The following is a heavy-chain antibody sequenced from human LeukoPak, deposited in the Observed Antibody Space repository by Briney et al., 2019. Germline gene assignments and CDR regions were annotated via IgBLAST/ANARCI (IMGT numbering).Heavy chain of an antibody. Sequence: GGSLRLSCAASGFTFSNYAMHWVRQAPGKGLEWVSIISYEGSERYYADSVKGRFTISRDNSRNTLYLQMNSLRPEDTAVYYCARGREAGNRRLAGDDYWGQGTLVIVSS. D-gene: IGHD3-10*01. CDR3: ARGREAGNRRLAGDDY. J-gene: IGHJ4*02. V-gene: IGHV3-30*01. CDR2: ISYEGSER. CDR1: GFTFSNYA.